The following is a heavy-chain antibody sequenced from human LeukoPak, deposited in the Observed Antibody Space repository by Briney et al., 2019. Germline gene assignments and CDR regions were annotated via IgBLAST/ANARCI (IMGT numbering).Heavy chain of an antibody. Sequence: GASVKVSCKASGYTFTGYYMHWVRQAPGQGLEWMGWINPNSGGTNYAQKFQGRVTMTRDTSISTAYMELSRLRSDDTAVYYCASFDFRYSSSGFDYWGQGTLVTVSS. CDR2: INPNSGGT. CDR1: GYTFTGYY. CDR3: ASFDFRYSSSGFDY. V-gene: IGHV1-2*02. J-gene: IGHJ4*02. D-gene: IGHD6-6*01.